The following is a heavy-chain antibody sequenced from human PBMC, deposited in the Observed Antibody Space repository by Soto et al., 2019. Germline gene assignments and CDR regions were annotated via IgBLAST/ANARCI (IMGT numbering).Heavy chain of an antibody. CDR2: IYYSGST. V-gene: IGHV4-59*01. D-gene: IGHD3-22*01. CDR1: GGSISSYY. Sequence: SETLSLTCTVSGGSISSYYWSWIREPPGKGLEWIGYIYYSGSTNYNPSLKSRVTISIDTSKNQFSLKLSSVTAADTAVYYCARDKSPYYYDSSGLDYWGQGTPVTVSS. CDR3: ARDKSPYYYDSSGLDY. J-gene: IGHJ4*02.